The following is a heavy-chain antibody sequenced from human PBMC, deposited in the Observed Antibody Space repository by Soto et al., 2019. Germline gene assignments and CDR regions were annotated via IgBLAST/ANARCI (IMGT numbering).Heavy chain of an antibody. J-gene: IGHJ5*01. CDR1: GYTFTGYY. V-gene: IGHV1-2*02. Sequence: ASVKVYCKASGYTFTGYYMHWVRQAPGQGLEGMGWINPNNGDTKYAQRFQGRVTVTRDTSSNTIYMELRRLTSDDTAVYYCEREEKNGFDSWGQGTLVTVSS. CDR3: EREEKNGFDS. CDR2: INPNNGDT.